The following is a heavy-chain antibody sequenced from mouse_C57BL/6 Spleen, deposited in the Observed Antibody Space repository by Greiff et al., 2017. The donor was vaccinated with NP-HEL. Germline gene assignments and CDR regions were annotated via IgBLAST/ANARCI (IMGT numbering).Heavy chain of an antibody. V-gene: IGHV1-20*01. CDR3: ARWSITTVVVDV. J-gene: IGHJ1*03. CDR2: INPYNGDT. D-gene: IGHD1-1*01. Sequence: VQLKESGPELVKPGDSVKISCKASGYSFTGYFMNWVMQSHGKSLEWIGRINPYNGDTFYNQKFKGKATLTVDKSSSTAHMELRSLTSEDSAVYYCARWSITTVVVDVWGTGTTVTVSS. CDR1: GYSFTGYF.